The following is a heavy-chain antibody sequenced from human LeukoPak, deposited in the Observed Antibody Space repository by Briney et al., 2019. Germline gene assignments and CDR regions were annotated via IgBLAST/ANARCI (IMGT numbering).Heavy chain of an antibody. V-gene: IGHV3-7*01. CDR2: MNQDGSEK. D-gene: IGHD6-19*01. CDR3: ARDPPGTAVAGYDY. CDR1: GFMFSTYW. Sequence: GGSLTLSCAASGFMFSTYWMSWVRQAAGKGLAWVAHMNQDGSEKYYVDSVKGRFTISRDNAKNSLFPQMHSLRAEDTAVYYCARDPPGTAVAGYDYWGQGTLVTVSS. J-gene: IGHJ4*02.